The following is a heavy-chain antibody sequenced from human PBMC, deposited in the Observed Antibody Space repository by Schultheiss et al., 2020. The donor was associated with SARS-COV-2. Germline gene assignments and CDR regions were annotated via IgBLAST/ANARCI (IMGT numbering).Heavy chain of an antibody. J-gene: IGHJ6*02. CDR2: IYPGDSDT. CDR3: ARLPIRQGMSYYYYGMDV. CDR1: GYSFTSYW. Sequence: GESLKISCKGSGYSFTSYWIGWVRQMPGKGLEWMGIIYPGDSDTRYSPSFQGQVTISADKSISTAYLQWSSLKASDTAMYYCARLPIRQGMSYYYYGMDVWGQGTTVTVSS. V-gene: IGHV5-51*01.